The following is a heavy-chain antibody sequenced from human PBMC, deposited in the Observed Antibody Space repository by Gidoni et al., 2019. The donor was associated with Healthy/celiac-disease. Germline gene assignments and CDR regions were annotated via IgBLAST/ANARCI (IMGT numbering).Heavy chain of an antibody. D-gene: IGHD6-13*01. J-gene: IGHJ4*02. V-gene: IGHV3-23*01. CDR3: AKDGQLWLPSSSWFDY. CDR1: GFTFSSYA. Sequence: EVQLLESGGGLVQPGGSLRLSCAASGFTFSSYAMSWVRQAPGKGLEWVSAISGRGGSTYYADSVKGRFTISRDNSKNTLYLQMNSLRAEDTAVYYCAKDGQLWLPSSSWFDYWGQGTLVTVSS. CDR2: ISGRGGST.